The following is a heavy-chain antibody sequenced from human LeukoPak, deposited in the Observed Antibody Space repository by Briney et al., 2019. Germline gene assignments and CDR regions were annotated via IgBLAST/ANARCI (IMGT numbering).Heavy chain of an antibody. V-gene: IGHV3-11*01. D-gene: IGHD3-10*01. CDR1: GFTFSDYY. Sequence: GGSLRLSCAASGFTFSDYYMSWIRQAPGKGLEWVSYISSSGSTIYYADSVKGRFTISRDNAKNSLYLQMNSLRAEDTAVYYCAKVKFRTYYYGSGSYYNPTFYYYYGMDVWGQGTTVTVSS. CDR3: AKVKFRTYYYGSGSYYNPTFYYYYGMDV. CDR2: ISSSGSTI. J-gene: IGHJ6*02.